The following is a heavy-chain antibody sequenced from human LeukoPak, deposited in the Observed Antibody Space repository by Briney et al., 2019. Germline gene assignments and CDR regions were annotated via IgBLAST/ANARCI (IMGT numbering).Heavy chain of an antibody. CDR2: IWYDGSNK. CDR3: ARALYNYYDSSGSLDY. V-gene: IGHV3-33*01. D-gene: IGHD3-22*01. CDR1: GFTFSSYG. J-gene: IGHJ4*02. Sequence: GGSLRLSCAASGFTFSSYGMHWVRQAPGKGLEWVAVIWYDGSNKYYADSVKGRFTISRVNSKNTLYLQMNSLRAEDTAVYYCARALYNYYDSSGSLDYWGQGTLVTVSS.